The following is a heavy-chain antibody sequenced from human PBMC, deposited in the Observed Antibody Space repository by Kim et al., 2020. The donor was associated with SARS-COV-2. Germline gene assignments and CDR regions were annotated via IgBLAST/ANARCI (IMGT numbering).Heavy chain of an antibody. D-gene: IGHD1-26*01. J-gene: IGHJ4*02. CDR1: GFTFSNYW. V-gene: IGHV3-7*03. CDR3: AREWAY. Sequence: GGSLRLSCAASGFTFSNYWMSWVRQAPGKGLEWVANIKQDGSQKHYVHSMKGRFTISRDNAKNSVYLQMNSLRAEDTAVYYCAREWAYWGQGTRVNVSS. CDR2: IKQDGSQK.